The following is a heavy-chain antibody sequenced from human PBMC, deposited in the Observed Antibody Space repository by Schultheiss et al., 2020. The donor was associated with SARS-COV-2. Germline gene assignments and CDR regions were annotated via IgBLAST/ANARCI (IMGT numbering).Heavy chain of an antibody. CDR3: AKGTLYYDFWSGYRDYYYYYYMDV. CDR2: IYYSGST. Sequence: SQTLSLTCTVSGGSISSYYWSWIRQPPGKGLEWIGYIYYSGSTNYNPSLKSRVTISVDTSKNQFSLKLSSVTAADTAVYYCAKGTLYYDFWSGYRDYYYYYYMDVWGKGTTVTVSS. V-gene: IGHV4-59*01. J-gene: IGHJ6*03. D-gene: IGHD3-3*01. CDR1: GGSISSYY.